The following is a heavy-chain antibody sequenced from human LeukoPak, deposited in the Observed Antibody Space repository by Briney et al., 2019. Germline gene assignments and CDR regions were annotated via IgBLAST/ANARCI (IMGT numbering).Heavy chain of an antibody. D-gene: IGHD2-15*01. J-gene: IGHJ6*02. CDR3: ATGRIVVGATPQPNYYGMDV. Sequence: ASVKVSCKVSGYTLTELSMHWVRQAPGKGLEWMGGFDPEDSETIYAQKFQGRVTMTEDTSTDAAYMELSSLRSEDTAVYYCATGRIVVGATPQPNYYGMDVWGQGTTVTVSS. V-gene: IGHV1-24*01. CDR1: GYTLTELS. CDR2: FDPEDSET.